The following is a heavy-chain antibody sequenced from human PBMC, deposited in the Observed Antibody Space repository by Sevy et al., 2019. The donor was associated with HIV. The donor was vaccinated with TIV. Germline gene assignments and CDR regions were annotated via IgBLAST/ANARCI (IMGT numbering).Heavy chain of an antibody. V-gene: IGHV3-23*01. J-gene: IGHJ6*03. CDR2: ISTRGTDI. CDR3: ARTVRKFDYDRGDYYYYYMDV. D-gene: IGHD3-16*01. CDR1: GFSFTFYA. Sequence: GGSLRLSCVASGFSFTFYAMSWVRQAPGKGLEWVSAISTRGTDIDYADSVKGRFTISRDISNNTVYLEMNTLRGEDTALYYCARTVRKFDYDRGDYYYYYMDVWGKGTTVTVSS.